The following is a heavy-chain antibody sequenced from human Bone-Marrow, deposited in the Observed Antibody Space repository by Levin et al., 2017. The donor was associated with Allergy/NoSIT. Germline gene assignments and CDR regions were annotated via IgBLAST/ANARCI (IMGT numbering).Heavy chain of an antibody. CDR3: ARGGPSWDYFDY. D-gene: IGHD3-16*01. J-gene: IGHJ4*02. V-gene: IGHV4-59*08. CDR1: GGSISSSY. Sequence: SQTLSLPCPVSGGSISSSYWSWIRQPPGKGLEWIGYIYSSGNTNYNPSLTSRVTMSVDTSKNQFSLKLTSVTAADTAVYYCARGGPSWDYFDYWGQGALVTVSS. CDR2: IYSSGNT.